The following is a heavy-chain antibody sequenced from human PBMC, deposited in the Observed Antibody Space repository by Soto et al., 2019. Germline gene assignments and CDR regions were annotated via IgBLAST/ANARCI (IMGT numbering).Heavy chain of an antibody. CDR1: GGSISSSSYY. J-gene: IGHJ4*02. CDR3: ERHGQQLAPDY. CDR2: IYYSGST. Sequence: SETLSLTCTVSGGSISSSSYYWGWIRQPPGKGLEWIGSIYYSGSTYYNPSLKSRVTISVDTSKNQFSLKLSSVTAADTAVYYCERHGQQLAPDYWGQGTLVTVSS. V-gene: IGHV4-39*01. D-gene: IGHD6-6*01.